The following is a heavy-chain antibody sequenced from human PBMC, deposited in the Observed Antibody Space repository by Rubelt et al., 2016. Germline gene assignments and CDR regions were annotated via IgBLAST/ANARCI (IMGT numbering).Heavy chain of an antibody. D-gene: IGHD1-7*01. J-gene: IGHJ3*02. CDR2: IKQDGSEK. V-gene: IGHV3-7*01. Sequence: EVQLLESGGGLVQPGGSPRLSCAASGFTFSSYWMSWVRQAPGKGLEWVANIKQDGSEKYYVDSVKGRFTISRDNAKNSLFLQMNSLRAEDTAVYYCARGGNKWNYGALDAFDIWGQGTMVTVSS. CDR1: GFTFSSYW. CDR3: ARGGNKWNYGALDAFDI.